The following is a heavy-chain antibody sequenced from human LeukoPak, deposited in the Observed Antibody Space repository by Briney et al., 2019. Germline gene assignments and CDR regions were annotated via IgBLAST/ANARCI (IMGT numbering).Heavy chain of an antibody. CDR3: ARCIAVAGTLVCYYFDY. J-gene: IGHJ4*02. CDR2: TYYRSKWYN. Sequence: SQTLSLTCAISGDSVSSNSAAWNWIRQSPSRGLEWLGRTYYRSKWYNDYAVSVKSRITINPDTSKNQFSLQLNSVTPEDTAVYYCARCIAVAGTLVCYYFDYWGQGTLVTVSS. D-gene: IGHD6-19*01. V-gene: IGHV6-1*01. CDR1: GDSVSSNSAA.